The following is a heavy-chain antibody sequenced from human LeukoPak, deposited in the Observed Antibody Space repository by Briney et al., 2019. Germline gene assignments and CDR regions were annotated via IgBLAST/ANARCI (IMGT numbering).Heavy chain of an antibody. CDR3: ARVFRGSGIGVEYLDL. D-gene: IGHD3-10*01. J-gene: IGHJ2*01. CDR2: IYYSGST. CDR1: GGSISSYY. V-gene: IGHV4-59*01. Sequence: PSETLSLTCTVSGGSISSYYWSWIRQPPGKGLEWIGYIYYSGSTNYNPSLKSRVTISVDTSKNQFSLKLSSVTAADTAVYYCARVFRGSGIGVEYLDLWGRGTLVTVSS.